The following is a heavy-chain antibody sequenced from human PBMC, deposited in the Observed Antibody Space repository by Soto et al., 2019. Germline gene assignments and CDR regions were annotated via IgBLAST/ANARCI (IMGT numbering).Heavy chain of an antibody. CDR2: IWYDGSNK. CDR1: GFTFSSYG. CDR3: ARDYSSSWYHYYYGMDV. V-gene: IGHV3-33*01. Sequence: HPGGSLRLSCAASGFTFSSYGMHWVRQAPGKGLEWVAVIWYDGSNKYYADSVKGRFTISRDNSKNTLYLQMNSLRAEDTAVYYCARDYSSSWYHYYYGMDVWGQGTTVTVSS. J-gene: IGHJ6*02. D-gene: IGHD6-13*01.